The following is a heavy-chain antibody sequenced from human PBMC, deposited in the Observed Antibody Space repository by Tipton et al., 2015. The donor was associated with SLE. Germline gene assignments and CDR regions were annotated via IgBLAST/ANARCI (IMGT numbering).Heavy chain of an antibody. V-gene: IGHV4-31*03. CDR1: GGSISSGGYY. J-gene: IGHJ4*02. D-gene: IGHD2-15*01. CDR3: AGESGGSCRFDY. CDR2: IYNSESI. Sequence: TLSLTCTVSGGSISSGGYYWSWIRQHPGKGLEWIGYIYNSESIYYNPSLKSRVTISLDTSKNEFSLNLSSVTAADTAVYFCAGESGGSCRFDYWGQGTLVTVSS.